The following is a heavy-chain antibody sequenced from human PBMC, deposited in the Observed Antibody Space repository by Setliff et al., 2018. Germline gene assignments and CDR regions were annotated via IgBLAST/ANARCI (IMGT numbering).Heavy chain of an antibody. CDR1: GGSISSGDYY. V-gene: IGHV4-61*08. CDR3: AREQWLDPPGYYYMDV. CDR2: IYIGGSA. D-gene: IGHD6-19*01. J-gene: IGHJ6*03. Sequence: SETLSLTCTVSGGSISSGDYYWSWIRQPPGKGLEWIGYIYIGGSANYNPSLKSRVTMSIDTSKSQFSLKLNSVTAADMAVYYCAREQWLDPPGYYYMDVWAKGTTVTVSS.